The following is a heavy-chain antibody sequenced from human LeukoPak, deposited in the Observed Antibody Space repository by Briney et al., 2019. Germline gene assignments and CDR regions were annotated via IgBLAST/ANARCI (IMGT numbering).Heavy chain of an antibody. J-gene: IGHJ3*02. V-gene: IGHV4-31*03. D-gene: IGHD3-10*01. CDR1: GGSISSGGYY. CDR2: IYYSGST. Sequence: SENLSLTCTVSGGSISSGGYYWSWIRQHPGKGLEWIGYIYYSGSTYYNPSLKSRVTISVDTSKNQFSLKLSSVTAADTAVYYCARDGAYGSGTAGDAFDIWGQGTMVTVSS. CDR3: ARDGAYGSGTAGDAFDI.